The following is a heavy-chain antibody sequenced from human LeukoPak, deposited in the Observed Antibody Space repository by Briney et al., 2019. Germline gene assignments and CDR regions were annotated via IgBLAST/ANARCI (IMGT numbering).Heavy chain of an antibody. Sequence: PSETLSLTCTVSGGSISSGSYYWSWIRQPAGKGLEWIGRIYTSGSTNYNPSLKSRVTISVDTSKNQFSLKLSSVTAADTAVYYCARTALVRGFVNWFDPWGQGTLVTVSS. J-gene: IGHJ5*02. CDR3: ARTALVRGFVNWFDP. V-gene: IGHV4-61*02. D-gene: IGHD2-2*01. CDR1: GGSISSGSYY. CDR2: IYTSGST.